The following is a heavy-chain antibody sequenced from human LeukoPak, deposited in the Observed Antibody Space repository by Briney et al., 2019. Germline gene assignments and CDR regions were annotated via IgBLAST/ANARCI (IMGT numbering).Heavy chain of an antibody. CDR1: GGTVSSYA. Sequence: SVKVSCKASGGTVSSYAISWVRQAPGQGLEWMGRIIPIFGIANYAQKFQGRVTITADKSTSTAYMELSSLRSEDTAAYYCARPTLRFLEWFPRPLYYYGMDVWGQGTTVTVSS. J-gene: IGHJ6*02. CDR2: IIPIFGIA. D-gene: IGHD3-3*01. V-gene: IGHV1-69*04. CDR3: ARPTLRFLEWFPRPLYYYGMDV.